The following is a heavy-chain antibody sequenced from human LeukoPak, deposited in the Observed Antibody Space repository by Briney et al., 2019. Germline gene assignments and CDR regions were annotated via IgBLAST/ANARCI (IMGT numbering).Heavy chain of an antibody. Sequence: PSETLSLTCAVYGGSFSGYYWSWIRQPPGKGLEWIGEINHSRSTNYNPSLKSRVTISVDTSKNQFSLKLSSVTAADTAVYYCARGGNGSGRPFDYWGQGTLVTVSS. V-gene: IGHV4-34*01. D-gene: IGHD3-10*01. CDR1: GGSFSGYY. CDR2: INHSRST. CDR3: ARGGNGSGRPFDY. J-gene: IGHJ4*02.